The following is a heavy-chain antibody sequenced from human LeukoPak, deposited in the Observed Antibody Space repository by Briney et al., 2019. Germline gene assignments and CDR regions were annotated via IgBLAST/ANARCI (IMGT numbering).Heavy chain of an antibody. CDR2: FDPEDGET. D-gene: IGHD3-22*01. J-gene: IGHJ4*02. Sequence: ASVKVSCKASGYTFTSYYMHWVRQAPGQGLEWVGGFDPEDGETIYAQKFQGRVTMTEDTSTDTAYMELSSLRSEDTAVYYCATGSSGYYYFDYWGQGTLVTVSS. CDR3: ATGSSGYYYFDY. CDR1: GYTFTSYY. V-gene: IGHV1-24*01.